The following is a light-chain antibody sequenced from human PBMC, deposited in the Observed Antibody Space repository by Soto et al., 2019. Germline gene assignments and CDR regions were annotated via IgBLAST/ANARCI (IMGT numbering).Light chain of an antibody. J-gene: IGLJ3*02. Sequence: QSVLTQPPSASGTPGQRVTISCSGSSSNIGSNTVNWYQQLPGTAPKLLIYSNNQRPSGVPDRFSVSKSGTSASLAISGLQSEDDADYYCAAWDDSLNGVFGIGTKLIVL. CDR3: AAWDDSLNGV. V-gene: IGLV1-44*01. CDR1: SSNIGSNT. CDR2: SNN.